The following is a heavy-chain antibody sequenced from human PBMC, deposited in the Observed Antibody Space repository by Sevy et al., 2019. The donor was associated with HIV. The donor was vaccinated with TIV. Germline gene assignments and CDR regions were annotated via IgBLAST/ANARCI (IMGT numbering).Heavy chain of an antibody. D-gene: IGHD3-22*01. Sequence: SETLSLTCAVYGGSFSGYYWNWIRQPPGKGLEWIGYIYYSGSTNYNPSLKSRVTISVDTSKNQFSLKLSSVTAADTAVYYCARGSSGYYYDSSGPLDYWGQGTLVTVSS. CDR3: ARGSSGYYYDSSGPLDY. V-gene: IGHV4-59*01. CDR2: IYYSGST. J-gene: IGHJ4*02. CDR1: GGSFSGYY.